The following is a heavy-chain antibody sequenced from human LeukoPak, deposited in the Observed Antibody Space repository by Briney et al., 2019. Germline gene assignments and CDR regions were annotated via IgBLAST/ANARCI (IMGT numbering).Heavy chain of an antibody. CDR3: GRNRLGKALDI. D-gene: IGHD7-27*01. CDR1: GYTFTDYF. V-gene: IGHV1-2*02. Sequence: ASVKASCKASGYTFTDYFIHWVRQAPGQGLEWMGWIGPKSGDTSYSQKFQGRVTVTRDTSISTAYMELSRLRSDDTAVYYCGRNRLGKALDIWGQGTMVTVSS. J-gene: IGHJ3*02. CDR2: IGPKSGDT.